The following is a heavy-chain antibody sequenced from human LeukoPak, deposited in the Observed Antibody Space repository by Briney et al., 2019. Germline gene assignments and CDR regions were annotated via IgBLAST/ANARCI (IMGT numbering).Heavy chain of an antibody. CDR3: ARSSGIAAALDF. D-gene: IGHD6-13*01. V-gene: IGHV3-13*01. CDR1: GFTFSAYD. CDR2: IGTAGDT. J-gene: IGHJ4*02. Sequence: GGSLRLSCAASGFTFSAYDMHWVRQGIGKGLEWVSGIGTAGDTYYSESVKGRFTISRENAKNSLFLQMNILRDGDTAVYFCARSSGIAAALDFWGQGPLVTVSS.